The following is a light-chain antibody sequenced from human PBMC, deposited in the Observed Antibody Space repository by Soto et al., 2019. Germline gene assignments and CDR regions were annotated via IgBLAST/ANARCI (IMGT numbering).Light chain of an antibody. CDR2: GAS. V-gene: IGKV3-20*01. J-gene: IGKJ5*01. CDR3: QQYSGSPPTT. Sequence: EIVLTQSPGTLSLSPGERATLSCRASQSVSSNYLAWYQQKPAQAPRLLIYGASSRATGIPDRFSGNGSGTDFTLTISRLEPEDFAVYYCQQYSGSPPTTFGQGTRLEIE. CDR1: QSVSSNY.